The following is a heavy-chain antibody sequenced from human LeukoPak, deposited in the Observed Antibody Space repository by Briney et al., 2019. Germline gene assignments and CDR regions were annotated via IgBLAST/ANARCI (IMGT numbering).Heavy chain of an antibody. CDR1: GFTFSSYA. V-gene: IGHV3-23*01. J-gene: IGHJ4*02. D-gene: IGHD3-16*02. CDR3: AKLMGSLDAWGSFRFSFDS. Sequence: GGSLRLSCAASGFTFSSYAMSWVRLAPGKGLDWFSTISGSGGSLYYADSVRGRFTISRDNSKNTLYLQMNSLRAEDTAVYYCAKLMGSLDAWGSFRFSFDSWGQGTLVTVSS. CDR2: ISGSGGSL.